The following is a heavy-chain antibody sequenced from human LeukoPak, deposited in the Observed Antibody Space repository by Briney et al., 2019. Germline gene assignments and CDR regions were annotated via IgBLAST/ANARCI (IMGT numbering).Heavy chain of an antibody. CDR3: ARPKGWSSSFLMPTNNWFDP. D-gene: IGHD6-6*01. CDR2: IIPIFGTT. V-gene: IGHV1-69*13. J-gene: IGHJ5*02. Sequence: SVRVSCKAFGGTFSSYVINWVRQAPGQGLEWVGGIIPIFGTTNYEQKFQGRVTIPADESTNTVYMELSSLRSEDTAVYYCARPKGWSSSFLMPTNNWFDPWGQGTLVTVSS. CDR1: GGTFSSYV.